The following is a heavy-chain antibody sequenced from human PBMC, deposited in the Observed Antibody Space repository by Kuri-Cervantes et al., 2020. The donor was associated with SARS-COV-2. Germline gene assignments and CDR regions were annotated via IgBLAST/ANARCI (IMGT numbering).Heavy chain of an antibody. CDR1: GFNFSRTD. D-gene: IGHD2-21*01. CDR2: ISHDGKNK. V-gene: IGHV3-30*18. CDR3: AKDRVGVQDF. J-gene: IGHJ4*02. Sequence: GESLKISCAASGFNFSRTDMHWVRQAPGKGLEWVAVISHDGKNKKCIASGKGRFTISGDNSQNTLYLHMKSLRSEDTAVYYCAKDRVGVQDFWGQGTLVTVSS.